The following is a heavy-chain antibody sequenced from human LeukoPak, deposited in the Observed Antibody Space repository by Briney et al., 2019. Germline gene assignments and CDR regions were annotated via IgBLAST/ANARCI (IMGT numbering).Heavy chain of an antibody. J-gene: IGHJ5*02. V-gene: IGHV1-18*01. CDR2: ISAYNGNT. CDR1: GYTFTSYG. CDR3: ARLHYYDSSGYHNWFDP. D-gene: IGHD3-22*01. Sequence: GASVKVSCKASGYTFTSYGISWVRQAPGQGLEWMGWISAYNGNTNYAQKLQGRVTMTTDTSTSTAYMELRSLRSDDTAVYYCARLHYYDSSGYHNWFDPWGQGTLVTVSS.